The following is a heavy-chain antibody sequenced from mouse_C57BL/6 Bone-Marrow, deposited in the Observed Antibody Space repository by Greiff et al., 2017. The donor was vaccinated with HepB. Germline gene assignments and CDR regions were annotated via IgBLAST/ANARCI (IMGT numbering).Heavy chain of an antibody. CDR1: GYTFTDYN. D-gene: IGHD1-1*01. V-gene: IGHV1-18*01. CDR2: INPNNGGT. CDR3: ARPFYYYGSSYVRFAY. Sequence: EVQLQQSGPELVKPGASVKIPCKASGYTFTDYNMDWVKQSHGKSLEWIGDINPNNGGTIYNQKFKGKATLTVDKSSSTAYMELRSLTSEDTAVYYCARPFYYYGSSYVRFAYWGQGTLVTVSA. J-gene: IGHJ3*01.